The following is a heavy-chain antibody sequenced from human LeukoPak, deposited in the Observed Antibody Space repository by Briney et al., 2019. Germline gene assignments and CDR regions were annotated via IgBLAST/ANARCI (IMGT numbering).Heavy chain of an antibody. D-gene: IGHD3-22*01. V-gene: IGHV1-24*01. CDR2: FDPEDGET. CDR3: ATYLRETYYYDISGYRPCLDY. Sequence: ASVKVSCKVSGYTLTELSMHLVRQAPGKGLEWMGGFDPEDGETIYAQKFQGRVTMTEDTSTDTAYMELSSLRSEDTAVYYCATYLRETYYYDISGYRPCLDYCGQGTLVTVSS. J-gene: IGHJ4*02. CDR1: GYTLTELS.